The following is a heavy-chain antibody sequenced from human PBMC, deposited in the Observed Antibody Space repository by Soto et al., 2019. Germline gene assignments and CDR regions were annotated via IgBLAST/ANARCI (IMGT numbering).Heavy chain of an antibody. CDR2: ISGSGGST. V-gene: IGHV3-23*01. D-gene: IGHD2-15*01. J-gene: IGHJ3*02. CDR1: GFTFSSYA. CDR3: AKEVYCSGGSCYSALGDAFDI. Sequence: VQLLESGGGLVQPGGSLRLSCAASGFTFSSYAMSWVRQAPGKGLEWVSAISGSGGSTYYADSVKGRFTISRDNSKNTLYLQMNSLRAEDTAVYYCAKEVYCSGGSCYSALGDAFDIWGPGTMVTVSS.